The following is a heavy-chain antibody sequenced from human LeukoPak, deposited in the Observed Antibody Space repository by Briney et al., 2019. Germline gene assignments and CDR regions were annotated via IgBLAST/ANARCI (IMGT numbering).Heavy chain of an antibody. CDR1: GYTFTSYD. D-gene: IGHD2-15*01. J-gene: IGHJ4*02. CDR2: MNPNSGNT. CDR3: TTEGWLLTGLEY. Sequence: ASVKVSCKASGYTFTSYDINGVRQATGQGLEWMGWMNPNSGNTGYAQKFQGRVTMTRNTSISTAYMELSSLRSEDTAVYYCTTEGWLLTGLEYWGQGTLVTVSS. V-gene: IGHV1-8*02.